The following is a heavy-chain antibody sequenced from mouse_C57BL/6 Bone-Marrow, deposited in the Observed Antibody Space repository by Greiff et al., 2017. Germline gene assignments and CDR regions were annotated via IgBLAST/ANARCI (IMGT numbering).Heavy chain of an antibody. CDR1: GFNIKDDY. D-gene: IGHD2-10*01. J-gene: IGHJ3*01. Sequence: DVKLQESGAELVRPGASVKLSCTASGFNIKDDYMHWVKQRPEQGLEWIGWIDPENGDTEYASKFQGKATITADTSSNTADLQLSSLTSEDTAVYYCTTPLLKFAYWGQGTLVTVSA. CDR2: IDPENGDT. CDR3: TTPLLKFAY. V-gene: IGHV14-4*01.